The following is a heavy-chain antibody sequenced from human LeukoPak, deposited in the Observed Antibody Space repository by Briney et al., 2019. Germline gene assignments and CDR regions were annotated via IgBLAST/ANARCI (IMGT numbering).Heavy chain of an antibody. J-gene: IGHJ3*02. V-gene: IGHV1-69*04. CDR2: FIPIVDIA. Sequence: SVKVSCKTSGGTFSSYAISWVRQAPGQGLEWMGRFIPIVDIANYAQKFQGRVTITADKSTSTAYMELRSLRSDDTAVYYCARTSRAEEAFDIWGQGTMVTVSS. CDR1: GGTFSSYA. CDR3: ARTSRAEEAFDI.